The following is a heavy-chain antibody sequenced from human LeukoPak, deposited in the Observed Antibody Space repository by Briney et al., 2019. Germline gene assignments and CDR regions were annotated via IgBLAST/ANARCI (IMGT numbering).Heavy chain of an antibody. CDR3: ARLDDSYSYSYMDV. CDR1: GGSISSYY. Sequence: PSETLSLTCTVSGGSISSYYWSWIRQPPGKGLEWIGYIYYSGSTNYNPSLKSRVTISVDTSKNQFSLKLSSVTAADTAVYYCARLDDSYSYSYMDVWGKGTTVTVSS. CDR2: IYYSGST. V-gene: IGHV4-59*12. J-gene: IGHJ6*03. D-gene: IGHD1-1*01.